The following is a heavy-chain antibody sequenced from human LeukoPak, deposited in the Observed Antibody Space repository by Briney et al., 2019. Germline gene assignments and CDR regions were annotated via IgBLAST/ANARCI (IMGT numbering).Heavy chain of an antibody. Sequence: GGSLRLSCAASGFTFSSYAMHWVRQAPGKGLEWVAVISYDGSNKYYADSVKGRFTISRDNSKNTLYLQMNSLRVEDTAVYYCARDSPSGSDYFDYWGQGTLVTVSS. CDR3: ARDSPSGSDYFDY. CDR2: ISYDGSNK. J-gene: IGHJ4*02. V-gene: IGHV3-30-3*01. CDR1: GFTFSSYA. D-gene: IGHD5-12*01.